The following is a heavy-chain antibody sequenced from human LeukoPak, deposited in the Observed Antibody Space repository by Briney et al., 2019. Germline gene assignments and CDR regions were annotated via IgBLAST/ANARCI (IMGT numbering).Heavy chain of an antibody. J-gene: IGHJ4*02. V-gene: IGHV3-7*01. CDR1: GFTFSIYS. D-gene: IGHD2-21*02. CDR3: ARDRGNDFNSYFFDY. Sequence: GGSLRLSCEASGFTFSIYSMNWVRQAPGKGLEWVANIKQDGREKYYVDSVKGRFTISRDNAKNSLYLQMNSLRAEDTAVYYCARDRGNDFNSYFFDYWGQGILVTVSS. CDR2: IKQDGREK.